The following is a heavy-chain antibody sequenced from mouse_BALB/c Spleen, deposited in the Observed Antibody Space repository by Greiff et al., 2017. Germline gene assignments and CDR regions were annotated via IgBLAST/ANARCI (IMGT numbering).Heavy chain of an antibody. D-gene: IGHD2-1*01. CDR1: GFTFSSYG. Sequence: EVQRVESGGDLVKPGGSLKLSCAASGFTFSSYGMSWVRQTPDKRLEWVATISSGGSYTYYPDSVKGRFTISRDNAKNTLYLQMSSLKSEDTAMYYCARGNYGNYLYYFDYWGQGTTLTVSS. V-gene: IGHV5-6*01. CDR2: ISSGGSYT. CDR3: ARGNYGNYLYYFDY. J-gene: IGHJ2*01.